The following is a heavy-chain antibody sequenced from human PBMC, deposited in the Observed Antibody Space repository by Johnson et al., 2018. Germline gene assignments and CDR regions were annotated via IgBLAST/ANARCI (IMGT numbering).Heavy chain of an antibody. D-gene: IGHD6-19*01. J-gene: IGHJ4*02. CDR2: VISTFGTA. Sequence: QVQLVQSGAEVKKPGSSVKVSCKASGGTFSYYAISWVRQAPGQGLEWLGRVISTFGTANYAQTFQGRITITADEFTGTAYMELSSLRSDDTAVYYCVGEAEYYWDLWGQGTLVTVSS. V-gene: IGHV1-69*15. CDR1: GGTFSYYA. CDR3: VGEAEYYWDL.